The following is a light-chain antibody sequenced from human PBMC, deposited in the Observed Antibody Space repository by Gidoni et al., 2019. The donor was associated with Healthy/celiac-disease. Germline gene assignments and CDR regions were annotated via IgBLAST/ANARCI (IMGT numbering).Light chain of an antibody. CDR1: QSISSW. V-gene: IGKV1-5*03. J-gene: IGKJ1*01. Sequence: DIQMTQSPSTLSASVGDRVIITCRASQSISSWLAWYQQKPGKAPKLLIYKASSLESGVPSRFSGSGSGTEFTLTISSLQPDDFTTYYCQQYNSYPLVFGQGTKVEIK. CDR3: QQYNSYPLV. CDR2: KAS.